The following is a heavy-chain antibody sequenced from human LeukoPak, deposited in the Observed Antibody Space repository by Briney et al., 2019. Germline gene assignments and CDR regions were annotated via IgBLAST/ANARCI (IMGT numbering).Heavy chain of an antibody. CDR3: ARGYGDFDDAFDI. CDR2: INHSGST. V-gene: IGHV4-34*01. D-gene: IGHD4-17*01. Sequence: SETLSLTCAVYGGSFSGYYWSWIRQPPGKGLEWIGEINHSGSTNYNPSLKSRVTISVDTSKKQFSLKLSSVTAADTAVYYCARGYGDFDDAFDIWGQGTMVTVSS. CDR1: GGSFSGYY. J-gene: IGHJ3*02.